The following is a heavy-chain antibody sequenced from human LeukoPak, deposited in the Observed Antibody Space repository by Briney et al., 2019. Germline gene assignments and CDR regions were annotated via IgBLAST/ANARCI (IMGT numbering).Heavy chain of an antibody. CDR1: GFTFSSYS. Sequence: GGSLRLSCAASGFTFSSYSMNRVRQAPGKGLEWVSSISSSSSYIYYADSVKGRFTISRDNAKNSLYLQMNSLRAEDTAVYYCAREVSSSGWLVIFDYWGQGTLVTVSS. V-gene: IGHV3-21*01. D-gene: IGHD6-19*01. J-gene: IGHJ4*02. CDR3: AREVSSSGWLVIFDY. CDR2: ISSSSSYI.